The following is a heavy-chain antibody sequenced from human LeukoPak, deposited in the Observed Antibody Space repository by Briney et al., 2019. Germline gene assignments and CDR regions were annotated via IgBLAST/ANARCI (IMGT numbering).Heavy chain of an antibody. CDR3: ASKSRWLNYFNY. V-gene: IGHV4-59*01. J-gene: IGHJ4*02. CDR1: GGSISSYY. D-gene: IGHD6-19*01. CDR2: IYYSGST. Sequence: PSETLSLTCTVSGGSISSYYWSWIRGPPGKGLEWMGYIYYSGSTNYNPSLKSRVTISVDTSKNQFSLNLSSVTAADTAVYYCASKSRWLNYFNYWGQGTLVTVSS.